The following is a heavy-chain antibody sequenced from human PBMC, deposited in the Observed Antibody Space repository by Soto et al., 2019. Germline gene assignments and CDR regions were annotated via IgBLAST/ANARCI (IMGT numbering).Heavy chain of an antibody. CDR1: GGTFSSYA. Sequence: WASVKVSCKASGGTFSSYAISWVRQAPGQGLEWMGGIIPIFGTANYAQKFQGRVTITADESTSTAYMELSSLRSEDTAVYYCARDRGGYSYGYRFDYWGQGTLVTVSS. D-gene: IGHD5-18*01. V-gene: IGHV1-69*13. J-gene: IGHJ4*02. CDR3: ARDRGGYSYGYRFDY. CDR2: IIPIFGTA.